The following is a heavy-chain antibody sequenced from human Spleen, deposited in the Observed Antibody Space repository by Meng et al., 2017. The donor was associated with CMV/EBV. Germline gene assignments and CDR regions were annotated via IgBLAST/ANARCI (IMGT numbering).Heavy chain of an antibody. CDR3: ARDLAVAGTLGTASDY. J-gene: IGHJ4*02. V-gene: IGHV1-8*03. CDR2: MNPNSGNT. D-gene: IGHD6-19*01. Sequence: ASVKVSCKASGYTFTSYDINWVRQATGQGLEWMGWMNPNSGNTGYAQKFQGRVTITRNTSISTAYMELSSLRSEDTAVYYCARDLAVAGTLGTASDYWGQGTLVTVSS. CDR1: GYTFTSYD.